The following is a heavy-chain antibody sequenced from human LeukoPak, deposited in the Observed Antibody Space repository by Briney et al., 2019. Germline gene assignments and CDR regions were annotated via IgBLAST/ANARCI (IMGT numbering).Heavy chain of an antibody. CDR1: GFTFSSYA. Sequence: GGSLRLSCAASGFTFSSYAMSWVRQAPGKGLEWVSAISGSGGSTYYADSVKGRFTISRDNSENTLYLQMNSLRAEDTAVYYCAKDLIYCSGGSCYSTPYYFDYWGQGTLVTVSS. CDR3: AKDLIYCSGGSCYSTPYYFDY. D-gene: IGHD2-15*01. CDR2: ISGSGGST. J-gene: IGHJ4*02. V-gene: IGHV3-23*01.